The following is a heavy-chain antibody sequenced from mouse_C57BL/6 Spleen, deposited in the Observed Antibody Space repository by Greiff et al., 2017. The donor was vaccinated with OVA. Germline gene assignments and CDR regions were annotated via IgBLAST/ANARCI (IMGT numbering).Heavy chain of an antibody. CDR2: IDPSDSYT. CDR3: ARGDTTVVDKDG. D-gene: IGHD1-1*01. V-gene: IGHV1-50*01. CDR1: GYTFTSYW. J-gene: IGHJ1*03. Sequence: VQLQQPGAELVKPGASVKLSCQASGYTFTSYWMQWVKQRPGQGLEWIGEIDPSDSYTNYNQKFKGKATLTVDTSSSTAYMQLSSLTSEDSAVYYCARGDTTVVDKDGWGTGTTVTVSS.